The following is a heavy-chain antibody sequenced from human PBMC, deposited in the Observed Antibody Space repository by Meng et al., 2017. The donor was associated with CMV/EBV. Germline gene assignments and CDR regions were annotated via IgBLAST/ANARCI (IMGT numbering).Heavy chain of an antibody. CDR1: GFTFSSYG. D-gene: IGHD1-26*01. J-gene: IGHJ6*02. CDR2: IRYDGSNK. V-gene: IGHV3-30*02. CDR3: AKARAGRSGSPYYFYYMDV. Sequence: GESLKISCAASGFTFSSYGMHWVRQAPGKGLEWVSFIRYDGSNKYYADSVKGRFTISRDNSKNTLYLQMNSLRAEDTAVYYCAKARAGRSGSPYYFYYMDVWGQGTTVTVSS.